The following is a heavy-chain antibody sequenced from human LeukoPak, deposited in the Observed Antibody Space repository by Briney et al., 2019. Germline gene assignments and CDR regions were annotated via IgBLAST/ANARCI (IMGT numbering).Heavy chain of an antibody. J-gene: IGHJ6*03. CDR2: IYYSGST. Sequence: PSETLSLTCTVSGGSISSYYWSWIRQPPGKGLEWIGYIYYSGSTNYNPSLKSRVTISVDTSKNQFSLKLSSVTAADTAVYYCARVGYCSSTSCCTGYYYMDVWGKGTTVTVSS. D-gene: IGHD2-2*02. CDR3: ARVGYCSSTSCCTGYYYMDV. V-gene: IGHV4-59*01. CDR1: GGSISSYY.